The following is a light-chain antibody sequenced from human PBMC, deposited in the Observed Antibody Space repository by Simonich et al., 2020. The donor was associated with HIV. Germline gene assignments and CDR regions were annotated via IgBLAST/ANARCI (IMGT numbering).Light chain of an antibody. CDR3: QQYYSTPRT. CDR1: QSVLYNSNNKNY. V-gene: IGKV4-1*01. Sequence: DIVMTQSPDSLAVSLGERATINCKSSQSVLYNSNNKNYLVWYQQKPGQPPKLLIYWASTRESGVPDRFSGSGSGTEFTLTISSLQAEDVAVYYCQQYYSTPRTFGQGTKVEIK. CDR2: WAS. J-gene: IGKJ1*01.